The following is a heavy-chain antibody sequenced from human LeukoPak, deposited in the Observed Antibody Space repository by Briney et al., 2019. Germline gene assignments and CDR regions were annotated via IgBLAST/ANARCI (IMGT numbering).Heavy chain of an antibody. Sequence: GGSLRLSCAASGFAFNSYWMSWVRQTPGKGLEWVATMDGGGSATYYVDSAKGRFTITRDNAKNSLFLQVNSLRAEDTALYYCANEEWYRFDYWGQGTLVTVPS. CDR1: GFAFNSYW. CDR3: ANEEWYRFDY. V-gene: IGHV3-7*03. J-gene: IGHJ4*02. D-gene: IGHD2-8*01. CDR2: MDGGGSAT.